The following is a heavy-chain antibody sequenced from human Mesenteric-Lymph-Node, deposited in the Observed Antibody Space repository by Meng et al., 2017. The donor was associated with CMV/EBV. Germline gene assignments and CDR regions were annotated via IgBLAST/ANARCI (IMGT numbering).Heavy chain of an antibody. J-gene: IGHJ4*02. CDR3: ASSASGSYSLYPLFDY. V-gene: IGHV3-53*01. Sequence: SGCSITDNFMGWDHQAAGKGLEWVSVMYRGDNTYYAESIKGRFTITRDNSKNTLYLQMNGLRAEDTAVYYCASSASGSYSLYPLFDYWGQGTLVTVSS. CDR1: GCSITDNF. D-gene: IGHD3-10*01. CDR2: MYRGDNT.